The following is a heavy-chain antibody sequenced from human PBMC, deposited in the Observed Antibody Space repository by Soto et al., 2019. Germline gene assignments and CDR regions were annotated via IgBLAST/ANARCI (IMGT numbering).Heavy chain of an antibody. CDR3: ARRTVIEYSSSGYFDY. D-gene: IGHD6-6*01. CDR1: GYSFTSYW. CDR2: IDPSDSYT. V-gene: IGHV5-10-1*01. Sequence: GQSLKISCKGSGYSFTSYWVRWVRQMPWKGLEWMGRIDPSDSYTNYSPSFQGHVTISADNSISTAYLQWSSLKASDTAMYYCARRTVIEYSSSGYFDYWRQGSLDTVTS. J-gene: IGHJ4*02.